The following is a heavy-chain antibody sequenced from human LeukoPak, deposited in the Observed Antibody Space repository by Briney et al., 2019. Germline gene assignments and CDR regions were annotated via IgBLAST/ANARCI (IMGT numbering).Heavy chain of an antibody. CDR2: ISRSSSSI. CDR3: ARGYSRAAFDI. CDR1: GFDFTTHS. J-gene: IGHJ3*02. Sequence: GGSLRLSCAVSGFDFTTHSMNWVRQAPGKGLEWLAYISRSSSSIYYTDSVKGRFTISRDNDKNSLYLQMKSLRAEDTALYYCARGYSRAAFDIWGQGTMVTVSS. D-gene: IGHD2-15*01. V-gene: IGHV3-48*01.